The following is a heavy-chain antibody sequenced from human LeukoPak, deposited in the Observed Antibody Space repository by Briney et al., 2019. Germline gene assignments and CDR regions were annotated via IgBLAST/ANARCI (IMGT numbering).Heavy chain of an antibody. CDR3: ARDPWGVTSIDS. CDR1: GFIFSTYW. J-gene: IGHJ4*02. Sequence: PGGSLRLSCAGPGFIFSTYWMHWVRQVPGRGLVWVSRANSDESSITYADSVKGRFTISRDNAKNTLYLQMNSLRVEDTAVYYCARDPWGVTSIDSWGQGTLVTVSS. CDR2: ANSDESSI. D-gene: IGHD2-21*02. V-gene: IGHV3-74*03.